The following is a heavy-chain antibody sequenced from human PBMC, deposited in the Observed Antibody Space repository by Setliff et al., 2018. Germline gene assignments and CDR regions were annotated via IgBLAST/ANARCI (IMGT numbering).Heavy chain of an antibody. D-gene: IGHD4-4*01. V-gene: IGHV7-4-1*02. J-gene: IGHJ6*03. CDR3: ARASRFGTTVYRGYYYMDV. CDR2: ISTNTGNP. CDR1: GYTFSSYA. Sequence: GASVKVSCKASGYTFSSYAMNWVRQAPGQGLEWMGWISTNTGNPTYAQGFTGRFVFSLDTSVSTAYLQISSLKAEDSAVYYCARASRFGTTVYRGYYYMDVWGKGTTVTVSS.